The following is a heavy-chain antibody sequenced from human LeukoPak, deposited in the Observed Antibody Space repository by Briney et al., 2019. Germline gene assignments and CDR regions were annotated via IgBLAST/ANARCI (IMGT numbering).Heavy chain of an antibody. D-gene: IGHD2-2*01. CDR1: GYTFTGYY. Sequence: ASVKVSCKASGYTFTGYYMHWVRQAPGQGFEWMGWINPNSGDTNYAQTFQGRVTMTRDTTISTAHTELSRLRSDDTAVYYCARANPLYCSSTTCLLDYWGQGTLVTVSS. V-gene: IGHV1-2*02. CDR2: INPNSGDT. J-gene: IGHJ4*02. CDR3: ARANPLYCSSTTCLLDY.